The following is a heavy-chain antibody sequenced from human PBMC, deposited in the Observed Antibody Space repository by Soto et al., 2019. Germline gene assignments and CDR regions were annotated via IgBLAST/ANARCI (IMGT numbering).Heavy chain of an antibody. CDR1: GGSISSYY. Sequence: SETLSLTCTVSGGSISSYYWSWIRQPPGKGLEWIGYIYYSGSTNYNPSLKSRVTTSVDTSKNQFSLKLSSVTTADTAVYYCARGVETRQRGYYFDYWGEGTLAAVS. CDR2: IYYSGST. CDR3: ARGVETRQRGYYFDY. V-gene: IGHV4-59*01. J-gene: IGHJ4*02. D-gene: IGHD6-6*01.